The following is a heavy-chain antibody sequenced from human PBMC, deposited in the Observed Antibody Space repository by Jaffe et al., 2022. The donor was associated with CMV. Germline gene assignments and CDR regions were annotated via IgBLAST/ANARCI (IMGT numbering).Heavy chain of an antibody. CDR3: AKDLRITIFGVVIGAFDI. CDR1: GFTFSSYA. CDR2: ISGSGGST. V-gene: IGHV3-23*04. D-gene: IGHD3-3*01. J-gene: IGHJ3*02. Sequence: EVQLVESGGGLVQPGGSLRLSCAASGFTFSSYAMSWVRQAPGKGLEWVSAISGSGGSTYYADSVKGRFTISRDNSKNTLYLQMNSLRAEDTAVYYCAKDLRITIFGVVIGAFDIWGQGTMVTVSS.